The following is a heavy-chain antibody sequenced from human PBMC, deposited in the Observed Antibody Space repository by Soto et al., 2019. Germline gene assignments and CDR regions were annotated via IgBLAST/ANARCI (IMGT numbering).Heavy chain of an antibody. CDR1: GYTFTSYG. V-gene: IGHV1-18*04. CDR2: ISAYNGNT. CDR3: VRWPDPDYAFWSGYYTGIGMDV. Sequence: QVQLVQSGAEVKKPGASVKVSCKASGYTFTSYGISWVRQAPGQGLEWVGWISAYNGNTNYAQKQQGRVTMTTATSTNTAYMEQRSLRSDGTAVYYCVRWPDPDYAFWSGYYTGIGMDVWGQGTTVTVSS. J-gene: IGHJ6*02. D-gene: IGHD3-3*01.